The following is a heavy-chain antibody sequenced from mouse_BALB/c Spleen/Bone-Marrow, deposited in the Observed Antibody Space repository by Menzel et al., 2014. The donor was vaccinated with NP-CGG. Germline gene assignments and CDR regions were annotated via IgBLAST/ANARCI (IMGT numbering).Heavy chain of an antibody. V-gene: IGHV5-9-4*01. CDR3: ARDGYGSSD. Sequence: EVKLVESGGVLVKPGGSLKLSCAASGFTFSTYAMSWVRQSPEKRLEWVAEISSGGSYTYYPDTATGRFTISRDNAKNTLYLEMSSLRSEDTAMYYCARDGYGSSDWGQGTLVTVSA. CDR2: ISSGGSYT. J-gene: IGHJ3*01. CDR1: GFTFSTYA. D-gene: IGHD1-1*01.